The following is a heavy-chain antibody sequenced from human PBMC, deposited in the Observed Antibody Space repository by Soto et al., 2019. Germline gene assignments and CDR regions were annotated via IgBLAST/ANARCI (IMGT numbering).Heavy chain of an antibody. CDR3: ASERYYDSSGYYNLDY. D-gene: IGHD3-22*01. V-gene: IGHV1-69*13. J-gene: IGHJ4*02. CDR1: GGTFSSCA. Sequence: SVKVSCKAAGGTFSSCAISWVRQAPGQGLEWMGGIIPIFGTANYAQKFQGRVTITADESTSTAYMELSSLRSEDTAVYYCASERYYDSSGYYNLDYWGQGTLVTVSS. CDR2: IIPIFGTA.